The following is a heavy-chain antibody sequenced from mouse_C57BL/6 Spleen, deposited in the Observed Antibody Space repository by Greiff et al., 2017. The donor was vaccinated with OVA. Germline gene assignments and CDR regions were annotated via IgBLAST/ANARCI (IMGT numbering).Heavy chain of an antibody. V-gene: IGHV1-54*01. Sequence: VKLMESGAELVRPGTSVKVSCKASGYAFTNYLIEWVKQRPGQGLEWIGVINPGSGGTNYNEKFKGKATLTADKSSSTAYMQLSSLTSEDSAVYFCARGGYDAMDYWGQGTSVTVSS. J-gene: IGHJ4*01. CDR1: GYAFTNYL. CDR2: INPGSGGT. CDR3: ARGGYDAMDY. D-gene: IGHD1-1*02.